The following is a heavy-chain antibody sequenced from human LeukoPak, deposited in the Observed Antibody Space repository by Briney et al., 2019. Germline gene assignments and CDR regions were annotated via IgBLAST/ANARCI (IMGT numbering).Heavy chain of an antibody. V-gene: IGHV3-7*01. J-gene: IGHJ4*02. Sequence: GGSLRLSCAASGFTFSSYGMHWVRQAPGKGLEWVASINQDESAKRYVDSVKGRFTISRDNAKNSLYLQMNSLRAEDTSVYYCAREMGGYPFDYWGQGIQVTVSS. CDR2: INQDESAK. D-gene: IGHD5-12*01. CDR1: GFTFSSYG. CDR3: AREMGGYPFDY.